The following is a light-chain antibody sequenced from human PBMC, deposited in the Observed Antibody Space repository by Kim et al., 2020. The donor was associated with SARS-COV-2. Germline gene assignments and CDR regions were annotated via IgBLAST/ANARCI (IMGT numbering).Light chain of an antibody. Sequence: GQNGTISCSGSRSNTGNNYVSWYQQVPRTAPKLLIYDNNKRPSGIPDRFSGSKSGTSATLGITGLQTGDEADYYCGTWDSSLSAGVFGGGTQLTVL. CDR3: GTWDSSLSAGV. J-gene: IGLJ2*01. V-gene: IGLV1-51*01. CDR2: DNN. CDR1: RSNTGNNY.